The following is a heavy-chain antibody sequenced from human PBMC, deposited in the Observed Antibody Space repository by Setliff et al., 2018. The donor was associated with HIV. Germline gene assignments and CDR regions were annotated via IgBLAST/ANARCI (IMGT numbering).Heavy chain of an antibody. CDR3: ANLWGMGA. D-gene: IGHD3-16*01. J-gene: IGHJ5*01. CDR2: INWNGGST. V-gene: IGHV3-20*04. Sequence: GSLRLSCAASGFTFDDYDMSWVRQGQGKGLEWVSGINWNGGSTDYADSVKGRFTISRDNAKNLLYLEMSSLRAEDTALYLCANLWGMGAWGHGTLVTVSS. CDR1: GFTFDDYD.